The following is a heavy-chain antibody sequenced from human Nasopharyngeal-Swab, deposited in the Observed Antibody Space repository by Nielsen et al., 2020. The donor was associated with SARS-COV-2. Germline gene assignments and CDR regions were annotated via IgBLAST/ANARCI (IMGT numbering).Heavy chain of an antibody. CDR1: GYSISSGYY. V-gene: IGHV4-38-2*01. Sequence: SETLSLTCAVSGYSISSGYYWGWIRQPPGKGLEWIGSIYHSGSTYYNPSLKSRVTISVDTSKNQFSLKLSSVTAADTAVYYCATGDGSGSYPFDYWGQGTLVTVSS. CDR3: ATGDGSGSYPFDY. D-gene: IGHD3-10*01. J-gene: IGHJ4*02. CDR2: IYHSGST.